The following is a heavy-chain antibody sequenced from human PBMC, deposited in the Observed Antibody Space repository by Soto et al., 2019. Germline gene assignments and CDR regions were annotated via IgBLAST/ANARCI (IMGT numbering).Heavy chain of an antibody. CDR1: GFTFSNYA. CDR2: TSYDGNNE. CDR3: AKDKGVFNWATYYFDY. V-gene: IGHV3-30*18. Sequence: LRLSCAASGFTFSNYAMHWVRQAPGKGLEWVALTSYDGNNEYYTDSVKGRFTISRDNSKNTLFLQMNSPRPEDTAVYYCAKDKGVFNWATYYFDYWGQGALVTVSS. J-gene: IGHJ4*02. D-gene: IGHD1-1*01.